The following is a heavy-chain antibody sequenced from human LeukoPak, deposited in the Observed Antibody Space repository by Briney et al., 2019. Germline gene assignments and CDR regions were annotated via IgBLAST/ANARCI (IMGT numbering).Heavy chain of an antibody. J-gene: IGHJ4*02. V-gene: IGHV3-74*03. CDR1: GCTFSSHW. CDR3: ARDRPDGRSSFDY. D-gene: IGHD1-14*01. Sequence: GGSLRLSCAAPGCTFSSHWMHWVRQVPGKGLVWVSRINGDGRRITYADSVKGRFTISRDNAKNTLFLQMDSLRAEDTALYYCARDRPDGRSSFDYWGLGTLVTVSS. CDR2: INGDGRRI.